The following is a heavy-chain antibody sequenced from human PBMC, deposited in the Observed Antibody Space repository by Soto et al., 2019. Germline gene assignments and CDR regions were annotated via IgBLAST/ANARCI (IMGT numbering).Heavy chain of an antibody. D-gene: IGHD6-6*01. J-gene: IGHJ4*02. Sequence: QVQLVQSGAEVKKPGASVKVSCKASGYTFTSYDINWVRQATGQGLEWMGWMNPISGDTGYAQKFQGRVTMTRDTSISADYMELSPLTAEDTAVYYCARVWVSSSIDNWGQGTLVTVSS. CDR1: GYTFTSYD. CDR3: ARVWVSSSIDN. CDR2: MNPISGDT. V-gene: IGHV1-8*01.